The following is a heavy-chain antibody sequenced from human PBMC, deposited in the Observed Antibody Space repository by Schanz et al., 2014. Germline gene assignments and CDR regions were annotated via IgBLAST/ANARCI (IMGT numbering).Heavy chain of an antibody. CDR1: GITFSSHS. D-gene: IGHD3-3*01. CDR3: VRDSFFAFDY. V-gene: IGHV3-48*01. Sequence: VQLVDSGGGLVQPGGSLRLSCAASGITFSSHSFNWVRQAPGKGLEWISYITYNGGTIYYADSVKGRFTISRDNAKNSLYLEMNSLRAEDTAVYYCVRDSFFAFDYWGQGTLVTVSS. J-gene: IGHJ4*02. CDR2: ITYNGGTI.